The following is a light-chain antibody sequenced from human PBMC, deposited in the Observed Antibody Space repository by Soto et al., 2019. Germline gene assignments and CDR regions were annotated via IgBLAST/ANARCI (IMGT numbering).Light chain of an antibody. CDR2: EVS. Sequence: LTQPPSVSGSRGQSVTISCTGTSTDFVSYNRVSWYQQPPGTAPKLMIYEVSKRPSGVPDRFSGSKSGNTASLTISGLQAADEADYYCSLYTSENAYVFGTGTKVTLL. CDR1: STDFVSYNR. J-gene: IGLJ1*01. CDR3: SLYTSENAYV. V-gene: IGLV2-18*01.